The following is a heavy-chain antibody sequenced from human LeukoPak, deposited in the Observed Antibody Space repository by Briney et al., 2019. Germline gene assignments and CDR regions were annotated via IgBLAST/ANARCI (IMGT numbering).Heavy chain of an antibody. V-gene: IGHV3-49*03. CDR3: ARPRWATGPIADY. J-gene: IGHJ4*02. Sequence: PGGSLRLSCTASGFTFGDNAMSWFRQAPGKGLEWVGFITSKAYRGTTKWAACGNGRFTTSRNDSNSTSHRQIAIRKTEATALNSCARPRWATGPIADYWGQGTLVTVPS. CDR1: GFTFGDNA. D-gene: IGHD1-1*01. CDR2: ITSKAYRGTT.